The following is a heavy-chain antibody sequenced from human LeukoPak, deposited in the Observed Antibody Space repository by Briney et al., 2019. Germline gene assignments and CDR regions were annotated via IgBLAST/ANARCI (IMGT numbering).Heavy chain of an antibody. CDR2: IYYSGST. Sequence: SETLSLTCTVSGGSISSYYWSWIRQPPGKGLEWIGYIYYSGSTNYNPSLKSRVTISVDTSKNQFSLKLSSVTAADTAVYYCAREGKIVVVPWGAFDIWGQGTMVTVSS. D-gene: IGHD2-2*01. CDR3: AREGKIVVVPWGAFDI. J-gene: IGHJ3*02. V-gene: IGHV4-59*12. CDR1: GGSISSYY.